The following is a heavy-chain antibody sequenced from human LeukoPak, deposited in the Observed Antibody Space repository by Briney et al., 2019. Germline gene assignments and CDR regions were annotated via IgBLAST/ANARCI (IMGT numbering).Heavy chain of an antibody. V-gene: IGHV1-2*02. CDR1: GYTFTGYY. CDR2: INPNSGGT. CDR3: ASASPSSKEGYYYYGMDV. J-gene: IGHJ6*02. Sequence: GASVKVSCKASGYTFTGYYMHWVRQAPGQGLEWMGWINPNSGGTNYAQKFQGRVTMTRDTSISTPYMELSRLKSDDPAVYYCASASPSSKEGYYYYGMDVWGQGTTVTVSS. D-gene: IGHD2-2*01.